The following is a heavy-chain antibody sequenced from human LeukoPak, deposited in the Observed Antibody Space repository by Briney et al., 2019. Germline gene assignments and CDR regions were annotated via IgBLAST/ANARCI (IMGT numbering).Heavy chain of an antibody. CDR3: ARQITSTLSDAFDV. Sequence: PSETLSLTCTVSGGSISSDFYYWGWIRQPPGKGLEWIGSIYYGGSTYYNPSVKSRVTISVDRSMSQFSLKLNSVTAADTAVYYCARQITSTLSDAFDVWGQGTMVTVSS. D-gene: IGHD1-14*01. J-gene: IGHJ3*01. CDR1: GGSISSDFYY. CDR2: IYYGGST. V-gene: IGHV4-39*01.